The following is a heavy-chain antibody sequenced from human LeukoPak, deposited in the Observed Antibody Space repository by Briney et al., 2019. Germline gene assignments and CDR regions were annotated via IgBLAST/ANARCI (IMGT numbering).Heavy chain of an antibody. J-gene: IGHJ4*02. CDR2: INHSGST. CDR1: GGSINY. D-gene: IGHD3-16*02. CDR3: ARGPYDYVWGSYRSKYYFDY. Sequence: KPSETLSLTCTVSGGSINYGGWIRQPPGKGLEWIGEINHSGSTNYNPSLKSRVTISVDTSKNQFSLKLSSVTAADTAVYYCARGPYDYVWGSYRSKYYFDYWGQGTLVTVSS. V-gene: IGHV4-34*01.